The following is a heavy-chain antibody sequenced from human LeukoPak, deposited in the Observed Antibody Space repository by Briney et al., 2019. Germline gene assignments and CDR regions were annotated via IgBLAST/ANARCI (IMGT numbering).Heavy chain of an antibody. D-gene: IGHD6-13*01. V-gene: IGHV4-59*08. J-gene: IGHJ4*02. CDR3: ARHPGYSSSWSFFDY. CDR1: GGSISSYY. Sequence: SETLSLTCTVSGGSISSYYWSWIRQPPGKGLEWIGYIYYSGNTNYNPSLKSRVTISVDTSKSQFSLKLSSVTAADTAVYYCARHPGYSSSWSFFDYWGQGTLVTVSS. CDR2: IYYSGNT.